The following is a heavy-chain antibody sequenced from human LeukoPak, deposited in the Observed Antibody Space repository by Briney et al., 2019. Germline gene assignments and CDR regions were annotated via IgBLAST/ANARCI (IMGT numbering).Heavy chain of an antibody. J-gene: IGHJ6*03. Sequence: SQTLSLTCTVSGGSISSGSYYWSWIRQPAGKGLEWIGRIYTSGSTNYNPSLKSRVTISVDTSKNQFSLKLSSVTAADTAVYYCARDKEWYYYYMDVWGKGTTVTVSS. V-gene: IGHV4-61*02. D-gene: IGHD2-8*01. CDR3: ARDKEWYYYYMDV. CDR1: GGSISSGSYY. CDR2: IYTSGST.